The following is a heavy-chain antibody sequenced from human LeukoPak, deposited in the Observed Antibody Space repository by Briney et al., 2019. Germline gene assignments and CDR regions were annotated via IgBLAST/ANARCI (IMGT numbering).Heavy chain of an antibody. V-gene: IGHV3-74*01. D-gene: IGHD5-24*01. CDR2: INTDGSTT. CDR1: GFTFSSYW. Sequence: GGSLRLSCVASGFTFSSYWMHWVRQAPGKGLVWVSRINTDGSTTSYADSVKGRFTISRDNAKNTLYLQMNSLRADDTAVYYCARGEMVQVYWGQGTLVAVSS. CDR3: ARGEMVQVY. J-gene: IGHJ4*02.